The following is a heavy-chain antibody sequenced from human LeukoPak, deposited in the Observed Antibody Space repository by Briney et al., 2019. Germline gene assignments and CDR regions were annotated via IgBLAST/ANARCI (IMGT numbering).Heavy chain of an antibody. Sequence: SVKVSCKASGGTFSSYAISWVRQAPGQGLEWMGGIIPIFGTANYAQKFQGRVTITADESTSTAYMELSSLRSEDTAVYYCARAEWFGELLSDYYYYYMDVWGKGTTVTVSS. J-gene: IGHJ6*03. D-gene: IGHD3-10*01. CDR2: IIPIFGTA. V-gene: IGHV1-69*13. CDR3: ARAEWFGELLSDYYYYYMDV. CDR1: GGTFSSYA.